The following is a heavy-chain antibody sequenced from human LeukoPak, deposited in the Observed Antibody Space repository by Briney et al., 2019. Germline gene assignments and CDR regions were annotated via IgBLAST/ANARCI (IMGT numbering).Heavy chain of an antibody. V-gene: IGHV3-48*01. CDR1: GFTFSSYS. CDR2: ISSSSSTT. D-gene: IGHD7-27*01. Sequence: GGSLRLSCAASGFTFSSYSMNWVRQAPGKGLEWVSYISSSSSTTYYADSVKGRFTISRDNSKNTLSLQMNTLRAEDTAVYYCAKDFDWGSRINYFDCWGQGTLVTVSS. J-gene: IGHJ4*02. CDR3: AKDFDWGSRINYFDC.